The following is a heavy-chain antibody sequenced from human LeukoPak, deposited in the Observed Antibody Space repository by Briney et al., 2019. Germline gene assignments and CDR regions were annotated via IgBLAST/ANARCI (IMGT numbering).Heavy chain of an antibody. V-gene: IGHV5-51*01. D-gene: IGHD3-3*01. Sequence: RGESLNISCKAFGYSFISYWIGWVRQKPGKGLEWMGIIYPDDSETRYGPSFQGQVTISADKSISTAYLQWTSLKASDTAMYFCARGRFLEWLDPKPSHDLDFDYWGQGTLVTVSS. CDR3: ARGRFLEWLDPKPSHDLDFDY. CDR2: IYPDDSET. CDR1: GYSFISYW. J-gene: IGHJ4*02.